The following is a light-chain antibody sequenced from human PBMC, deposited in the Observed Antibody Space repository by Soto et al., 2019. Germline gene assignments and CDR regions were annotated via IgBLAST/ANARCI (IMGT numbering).Light chain of an antibody. CDR2: DVS. CDR3: SSYTSISTLV. CDR1: SSDVGGYNY. V-gene: IGLV2-14*01. Sequence: QSALTQPASVSGSPGQSITISCTGTSSDVGGYNYVSWYQQHPGKAPKLMIYDVSNRPSGVSNRFSGSKSGNTASLTISGLQAEDEADYYCSSYTSISTLVFGPGTKVTVL. J-gene: IGLJ1*01.